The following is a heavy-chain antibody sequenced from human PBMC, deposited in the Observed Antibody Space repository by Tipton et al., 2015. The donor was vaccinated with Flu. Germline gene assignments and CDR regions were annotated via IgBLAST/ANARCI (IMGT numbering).Heavy chain of an antibody. CDR1: GFTFSDYW. CDR3: AKPVTSQEGLFDS. D-gene: IGHD2-2*01. V-gene: IGHV3-23*04. J-gene: IGHJ4*02. CDR2: INIPGNNT. Sequence: QLVQSGGGLVQPGGSLRLSCAASGFTFSDYWMAWVRQAPGKGLEWVAAINIPGNNTYYRDSVKGRFTISRDSSKNNLFLQMNSLRVEDTALYYCAKPVTSQEGLFDSWGQGTLVTVSS.